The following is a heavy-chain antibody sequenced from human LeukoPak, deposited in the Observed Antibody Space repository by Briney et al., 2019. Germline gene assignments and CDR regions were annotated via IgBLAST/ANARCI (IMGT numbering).Heavy chain of an antibody. CDR1: GFTFSSYA. D-gene: IGHD6-6*01. Sequence: GGPLRLSCAASGFTFSSYAMSWVRQAPGKGLEWVSAISGSGGSTYYADSVKGRFTISRDNSKNTLYLQMNSLRAEDTAVYYCAKDREYSSSSVYFDYWGQGTLVTVSS. CDR3: AKDREYSSSSVYFDY. CDR2: ISGSGGST. J-gene: IGHJ4*02. V-gene: IGHV3-23*01.